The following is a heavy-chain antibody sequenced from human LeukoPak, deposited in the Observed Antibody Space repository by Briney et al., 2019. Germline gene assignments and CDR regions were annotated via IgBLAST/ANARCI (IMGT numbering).Heavy chain of an antibody. J-gene: IGHJ4*02. Sequence: GESLKISCKGSGYSFPNYWIGWVRQMPGKGLEWMGIIYPADSDTRYSPSFQGQVTISADKSISTAYLQWSSPKASDTAMYYCARRKGDGYNSPFDYWGQGTLVTVSS. V-gene: IGHV5-51*01. CDR1: GYSFPNYW. CDR2: IYPADSDT. D-gene: IGHD5-24*01. CDR3: ARRKGDGYNSPFDY.